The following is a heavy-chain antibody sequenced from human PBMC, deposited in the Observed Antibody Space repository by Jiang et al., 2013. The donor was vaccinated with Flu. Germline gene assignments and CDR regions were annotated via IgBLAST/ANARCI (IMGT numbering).Heavy chain of an antibody. CDR2: IYFSETT. V-gene: IGHV4-39*07. CDR3: ARNVMTTVTQFFDY. CDR1: GDSINSNNYY. D-gene: IGHD4-17*01. J-gene: IGHJ4*02. Sequence: GPGLVKPSETLSLTCSVSGDSINSNNYYWGWIRQAPGQGLEWVGSIYFSETTYQNPSLKSRVTMSLDTSKNQFSLKLRSVTAADTAVYFCARNVMTTVTQFFDYWGQGTLITVSS.